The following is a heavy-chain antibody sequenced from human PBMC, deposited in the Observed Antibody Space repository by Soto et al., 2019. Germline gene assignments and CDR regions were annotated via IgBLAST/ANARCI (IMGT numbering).Heavy chain of an antibody. Sequence: QVQLQESGPGLVKPSQTLSLTCTVSGGSMSRGDYYWSWIRQPPGKGLEWIGFIYPTGSTYYSPSLKSRVPISVDTSKNQFSLKLSSATAADTAVYYCARDPLYDYGDLSLVVDIWGQGTMVTVSS. V-gene: IGHV4-30-4*01. CDR2: IYPTGST. CDR3: ARDPLYDYGDLSLVVDI. D-gene: IGHD4-17*01. J-gene: IGHJ3*02. CDR1: GGSMSRGDYY.